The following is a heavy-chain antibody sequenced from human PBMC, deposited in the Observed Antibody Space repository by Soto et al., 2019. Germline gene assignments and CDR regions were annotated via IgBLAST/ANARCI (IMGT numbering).Heavy chain of an antibody. Sequence: SETLSLTCTVSGGSISSYYWSWIRQPPGKGLEWIGYIYYSGSTNYNPSLKSRVTISVDTSKNQFSLKLSSVTAADTAVYYCARETGIAVFDYWGQGTLVTVSS. D-gene: IGHD6-19*01. V-gene: IGHV4-59*01. CDR3: ARETGIAVFDY. CDR2: IYYSGST. CDR1: GGSISSYY. J-gene: IGHJ4*02.